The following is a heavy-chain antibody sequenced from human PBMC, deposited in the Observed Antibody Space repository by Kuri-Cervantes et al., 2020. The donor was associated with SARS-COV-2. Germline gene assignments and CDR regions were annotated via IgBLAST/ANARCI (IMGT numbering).Heavy chain of an antibody. V-gene: IGHV4-59*01. Sequence: GSLRLSCTVSGGSISSYYWSWIRQPPGKGLEWIGYIYYSGSTNYNPSLKSRVTVSVDTSKNQFSLKLSSVTAADTAVYYCARRRGAITGPGGYFDYWGQGALVTVSS. J-gene: IGHJ4*02. CDR3: ARRRGAITGPGGYFDY. CDR2: IYYSGST. D-gene: IGHD1-1*01. CDR1: GGSISSYY.